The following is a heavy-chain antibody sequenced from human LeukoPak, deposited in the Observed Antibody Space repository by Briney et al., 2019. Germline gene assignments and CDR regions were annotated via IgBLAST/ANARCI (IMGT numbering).Heavy chain of an antibody. CDR3: ARDIVQLAVAGIEGAFDI. D-gene: IGHD6-19*01. CDR1: GYTFTSYG. V-gene: IGHV1-18*01. Sequence: ASVKASCKASGYTFTSYGISWVRQAPGQGLEWMGWISAYNGNTNYAQKLQGRVTMTTDTSTSTAYMELRSLRSDDTAVYYCARDIVQLAVAGIEGAFDIWGQGTMVTVSS. J-gene: IGHJ3*02. CDR2: ISAYNGNT.